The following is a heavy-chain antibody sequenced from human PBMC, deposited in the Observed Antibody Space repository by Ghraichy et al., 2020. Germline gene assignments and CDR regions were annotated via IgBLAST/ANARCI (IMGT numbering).Heavy chain of an antibody. Sequence: GGSLRLSCAASGFTVSSNYMSWVRQAPGKGLEWVSVIYSGGSTYYADSVKGRFTISRDNSKNTLYLQMNSLRAEDTAVYYCARRYDFWSGYCYWGQGTLVTVSS. J-gene: IGHJ4*02. D-gene: IGHD3-3*01. CDR2: IYSGGST. CDR3: ARRYDFWSGYCY. CDR1: GFTVSSNY. V-gene: IGHV3-66*02.